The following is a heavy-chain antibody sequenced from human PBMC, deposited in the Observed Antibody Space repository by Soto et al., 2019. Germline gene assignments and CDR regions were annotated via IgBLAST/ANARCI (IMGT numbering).Heavy chain of an antibody. J-gene: IGHJ4*02. CDR2: INAGNGNT. V-gene: IGHV1-3*05. D-gene: IGHD3-16*01. CDR1: GYTFTSYD. Sequence: QVQLVQSGAEEKKPGASVKVSCKASGYTFTSYDMHWVRQAPGQRLEWRGWINAGNGNTKYSRKFPGRVTITRETSATTAYRELSSLRSEDTAVYYCARAVGGPTSNLDYWGQGTLVTVSS. CDR3: ARAVGGPTSNLDY.